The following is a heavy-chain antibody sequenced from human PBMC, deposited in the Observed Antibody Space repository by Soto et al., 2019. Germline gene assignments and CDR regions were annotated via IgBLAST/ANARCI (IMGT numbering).Heavy chain of an antibody. D-gene: IGHD2-8*01. Sequence: QVQLQESRPGLVKPSQTLSLTCTVSGGSISSGGYYWSWIRQHPEKGLEWIGYIYYSGSTYYNPPLKSRVTVSVATSKGQFSLKLSSVTAEHTAVYYCARDRKMAQVPVVNHNFYMDVWGRGPTVTV. V-gene: IGHV4-31*03. CDR3: ARDRKMAQVPVVNHNFYMDV. CDR2: IYYSGST. J-gene: IGHJ6*03. CDR1: GGSISSGGYY.